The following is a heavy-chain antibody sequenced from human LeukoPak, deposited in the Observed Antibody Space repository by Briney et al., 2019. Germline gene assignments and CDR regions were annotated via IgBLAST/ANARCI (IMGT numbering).Heavy chain of an antibody. D-gene: IGHD3-22*01. Sequence: GGSLRLSCAASGFTFSSYAMSWVRQAPGKGLEWVSAISGSGGSTYYADSVKGRFTISRDNAKNSLYLQMNSLRAEDTAIYYCARETYYYDGSGYKRNFDYWGQGTLVTVSS. CDR2: ISGSGGST. J-gene: IGHJ4*02. CDR1: GFTFSSYA. V-gene: IGHV3-23*01. CDR3: ARETYYYDGSGYKRNFDY.